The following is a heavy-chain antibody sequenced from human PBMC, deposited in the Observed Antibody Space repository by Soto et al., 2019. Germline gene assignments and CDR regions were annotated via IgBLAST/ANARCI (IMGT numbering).Heavy chain of an antibody. D-gene: IGHD2-2*01. V-gene: IGHV1-24*01. CDR1: GYTLTELS. CDR3: ATVLVVPAAINSYYFDD. J-gene: IGHJ4*02. Sequence: ASVKVSCKVSGYTLTELSMHWVRQAPGKGLEWMGGFDPEDGETIYAQKFQGRVTMTEDTSTDTAYMELSSLRSEDTAVYYCATVLVVPAAINSYYFDDWGQGTRVTVAS. CDR2: FDPEDGET.